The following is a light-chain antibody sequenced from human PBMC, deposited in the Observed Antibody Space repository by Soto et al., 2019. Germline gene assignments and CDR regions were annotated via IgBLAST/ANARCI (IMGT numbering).Light chain of an antibody. CDR1: QSISSTY. J-gene: IGKJ1*01. Sequence: EVRLTQSPGTLSLSPGERATLSCRASQSISSTYLTWYHQRPGQAPRLLIYDASRRATGIPDRFSGSGSGTDFSLTISRLEPEDFAVYYCQHYDSARWTFGLGTKVAIK. V-gene: IGKV3-20*01. CDR3: QHYDSARWT. CDR2: DAS.